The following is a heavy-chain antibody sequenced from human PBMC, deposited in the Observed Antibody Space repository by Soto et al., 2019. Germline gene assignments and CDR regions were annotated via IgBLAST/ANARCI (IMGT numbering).Heavy chain of an antibody. CDR1: GFTFSSYA. Sequence: LRLSCAASGFTFSSYAMSWVRQAPGKGLEWVSAISGSGGSTYYADSVKGRFTISRDNSKNTLYLQMNSLRAEDTAVYYCAKVPYYYDSSGYLPFDYWGQGTLVTVSS. D-gene: IGHD3-22*01. J-gene: IGHJ4*02. CDR3: AKVPYYYDSSGYLPFDY. V-gene: IGHV3-23*01. CDR2: ISGSGGST.